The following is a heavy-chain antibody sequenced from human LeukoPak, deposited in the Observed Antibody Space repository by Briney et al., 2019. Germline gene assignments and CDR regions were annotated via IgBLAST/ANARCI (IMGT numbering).Heavy chain of an antibody. D-gene: IGHD2-15*01. V-gene: IGHV1-2*02. J-gene: IGHJ4*02. Sequence: ASVKVSCKASGYTFTGYYMHWVRQAPGQGPEWMGWINPNSGGTNYAQKFQGRVTMTRDTSISTAYMELSRLRSDDTAVYYCARGFGGVAATSDYWGQGTLVTVSS. CDR3: ARGFGGVAATSDY. CDR2: INPNSGGT. CDR1: GYTFTGYY.